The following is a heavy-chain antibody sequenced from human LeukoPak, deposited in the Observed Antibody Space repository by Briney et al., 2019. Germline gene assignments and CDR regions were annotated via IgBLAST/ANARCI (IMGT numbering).Heavy chain of an antibody. V-gene: IGHV4-39*07. Sequence: PSETLSLTCTVSGGSISSYYWGWIRQPPGKGLEWIGTIYYTGSTYYNPSLKSRVTISLDKSKNQFSLKLSSVTAADTAVYYCARLYYYDSSGYRSWGQGTLVTVSS. D-gene: IGHD3-22*01. CDR3: ARLYYYDSSGYRS. CDR2: IYYTGST. CDR1: GGSISSYY. J-gene: IGHJ4*02.